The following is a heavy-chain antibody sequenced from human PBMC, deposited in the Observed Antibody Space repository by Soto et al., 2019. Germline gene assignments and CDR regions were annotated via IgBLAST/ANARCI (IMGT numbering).Heavy chain of an antibody. D-gene: IGHD6-6*01. Sequence: PGGSLRLSCAASGFTFSSYAMHWVRQAPGKGPEWVAVISYDGSNKYYADSVKGRFTISRDNSKNTLYLQMNSLRAEDTAVYYCARGGGIAARPLFDYWGQGTLVTVSS. CDR1: GFTFSSYA. CDR3: ARGGGIAARPLFDY. CDR2: ISYDGSNK. J-gene: IGHJ4*02. V-gene: IGHV3-30-3*01.